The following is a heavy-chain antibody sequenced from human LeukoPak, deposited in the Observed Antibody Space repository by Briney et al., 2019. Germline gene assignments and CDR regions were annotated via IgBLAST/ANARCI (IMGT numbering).Heavy chain of an antibody. CDR3: AKDHFADYGDYVGFFGY. D-gene: IGHD4-17*01. CDR1: GFTFSSYV. CDR2: ISGSGGST. J-gene: IGHJ4*02. V-gene: IGHV3-23*01. Sequence: GAALRLSCAASGFTFSSYVMSWVRQAPGKGLEWVSAISGSGGSTYYADSVKGRFTISRDNSKNTLYLQMNSLRAEDTAVYYCAKDHFADYGDYVGFFGYWGQGTLVTVSS.